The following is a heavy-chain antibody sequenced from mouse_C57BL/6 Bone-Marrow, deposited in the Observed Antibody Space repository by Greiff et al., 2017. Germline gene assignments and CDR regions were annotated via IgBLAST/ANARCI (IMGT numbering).Heavy chain of an antibody. CDR3: TRIYYDYDPAWFAY. Sequence: VQLQQSGAELVRPGASVKLSCTASGFNIKDDYMHWVKQRPEQGLEWIGWIDPENGDTEYASKFQGKATITADTSSNTAYLQLSSLTSEDTAVYYWTRIYYDYDPAWFAYWGQGTLVTVSA. D-gene: IGHD2-4*01. CDR1: GFNIKDDY. CDR2: IDPENGDT. V-gene: IGHV14-4*01. J-gene: IGHJ3*01.